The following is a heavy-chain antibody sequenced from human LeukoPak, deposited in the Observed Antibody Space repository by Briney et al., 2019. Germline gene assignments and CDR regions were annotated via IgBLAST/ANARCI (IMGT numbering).Heavy chain of an antibody. D-gene: IGHD1-26*01. J-gene: IGHJ6*02. Sequence: KPSETLSLTCAVYGGSFSGYYWSRIRQPAGKGLEWIGRIYTSGSTNYNPSLKSRVTMSVDTSKNQFSLKLSSVTAADTAVYYCARERGSYGHYYGMDVWGQGTTVTVSS. CDR3: ARERGSYGHYYGMDV. CDR1: GGSFSGYY. CDR2: IYTSGST. V-gene: IGHV4-4*07.